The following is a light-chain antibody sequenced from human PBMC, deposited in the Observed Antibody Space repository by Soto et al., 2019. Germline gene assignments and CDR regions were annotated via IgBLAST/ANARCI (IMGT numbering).Light chain of an antibody. V-gene: IGKV1-5*01. Sequence: DIQMTQSPSTLSASVGDRVTITCRASQRINRWLAWYQQNPGKAPNLLIYDASSLESGVPSRFSGSGSGTEFTLTISSLQPDDFATYYCQQYNSFSRTFGQETKVEIK. CDR2: DAS. J-gene: IGKJ1*01. CDR3: QQYNSFSRT. CDR1: QRINRW.